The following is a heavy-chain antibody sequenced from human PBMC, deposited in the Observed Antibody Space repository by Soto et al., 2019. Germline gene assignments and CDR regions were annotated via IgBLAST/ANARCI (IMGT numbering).Heavy chain of an antibody. CDR3: ARGPRLERGENYLEY. CDR2: INAANGNT. D-gene: IGHD1-1*01. CDR1: GYTLAVYA. Sequence: ASVKVSCKASGYTLAVYAMHWVRQAPGQSLEWMGWINAANGNTKYSQKFQGRVTVTRDTSATTAYMELSSLRSEDTAVYYCARGPRLERGENYLEYWGQGIPVTVSS. V-gene: IGHV1-3*01. J-gene: IGHJ4*02.